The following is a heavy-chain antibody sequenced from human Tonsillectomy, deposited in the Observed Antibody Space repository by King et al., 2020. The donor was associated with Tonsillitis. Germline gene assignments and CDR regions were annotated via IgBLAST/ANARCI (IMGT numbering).Heavy chain of an antibody. Sequence: VQLVESGGGLIQPGGSLRLSCAASGFAFSTYWMFWVRQGPGKGLEWVSRISPDGTYIRYADSVMGRFTISRDNAKNTLFLQLRSLRAEDTAVYYCAREYWGAGDYWGQGTQVIVSS. J-gene: IGHJ4*02. V-gene: IGHV3-74*01. CDR3: AREYWGAGDY. D-gene: IGHD7-27*01. CDR2: ISPDGTYI. CDR1: GFAFSTYW.